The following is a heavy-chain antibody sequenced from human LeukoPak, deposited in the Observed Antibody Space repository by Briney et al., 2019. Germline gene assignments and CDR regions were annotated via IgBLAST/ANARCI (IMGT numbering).Heavy chain of an antibody. V-gene: IGHV3-7*03. CDR3: ARGGGSIRHSYYYYVDV. J-gene: IGHJ6*03. Sequence: GGSLRLSCAASGFTFSSYWMSWVRQAPGKGLEWVANIKKDGSEKYYVDSVKGRFTISRDNAKTSLYLRMNSLRDEDMALYYCARGGGSIRHSYYYYVDVWGKGTSVTVSS. CDR2: IKKDGSEK. D-gene: IGHD2-15*01. CDR1: GFTFSSYW.